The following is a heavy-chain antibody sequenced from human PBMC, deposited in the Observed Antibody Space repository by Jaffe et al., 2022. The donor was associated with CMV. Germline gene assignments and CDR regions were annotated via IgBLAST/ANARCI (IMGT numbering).Heavy chain of an antibody. D-gene: IGHD4-17*01. CDR1: GFIFSDYY. CDR2: ISRSGNTV. J-gene: IGHJ3*01. CDR3: ARDWSDQGDYEADAFDV. V-gene: IGHV3-11*01. Sequence: QVQLVESGGGLVKPGGSLRLSCAASGFIFSDYYMIWIRQAPGKGLEWVSYISRSGNTVYYADSVKGRFTISRDNAKNSLYLQMNGLRADDTAVYYCARDWSDQGDYEADAFDVWGQGTMVTVSS.